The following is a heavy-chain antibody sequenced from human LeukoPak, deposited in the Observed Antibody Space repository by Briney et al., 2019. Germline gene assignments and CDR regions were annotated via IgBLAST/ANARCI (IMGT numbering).Heavy chain of an antibody. D-gene: IGHD1-26*01. Sequence: PSETLSLTCTVSGGSISSYYWSWIRQPPGKGLKWIGDIYYSGYTTYSPSLRSRVTISVDTSKNQFSLKLSSVTAADTAVYYCARAPRGQWELLRAFDIWGQGTMVTVSS. CDR3: ARAPRGQWELLRAFDI. J-gene: IGHJ3*02. V-gene: IGHV4-59*08. CDR1: GGSISSYY. CDR2: IYYSGYT.